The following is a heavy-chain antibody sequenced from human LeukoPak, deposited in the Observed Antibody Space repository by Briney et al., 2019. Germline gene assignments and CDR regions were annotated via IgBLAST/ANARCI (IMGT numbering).Heavy chain of an antibody. Sequence: PGGSLRLSCTASGFTFSSYSMNWVRQAPGKGLEWVSYISSSSSTIYYADSVKGRFTISRDNAKNSLYLQMNSLRAEDTAVYYCARDKEGYDAFDIWGQGTMVTVSS. V-gene: IGHV3-48*01. CDR3: ARDKEGYDAFDI. CDR2: ISSSSSTI. D-gene: IGHD6-13*01. J-gene: IGHJ3*02. CDR1: GFTFSSYS.